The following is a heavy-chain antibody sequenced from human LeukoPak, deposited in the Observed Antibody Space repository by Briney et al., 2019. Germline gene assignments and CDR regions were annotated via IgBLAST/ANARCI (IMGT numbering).Heavy chain of an antibody. CDR3: ARGRYGDYH. Sequence: GGSLRLSCAASGFTFTNYWMFWVRQAPGKGLVWVSGINPDGSTTTYADSVKGRLTISRENAKSTLYLHMNILRVEDTAVYYCARGRYGDYHWGQGILVTVSS. J-gene: IGHJ4*02. CDR2: INPDGSTT. D-gene: IGHD4-17*01. V-gene: IGHV3-74*01. CDR1: GFTFTNYW.